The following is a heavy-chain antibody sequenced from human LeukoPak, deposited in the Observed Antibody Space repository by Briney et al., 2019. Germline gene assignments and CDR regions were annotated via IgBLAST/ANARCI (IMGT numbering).Heavy chain of an antibody. CDR1: GYTFTSYD. Sequence: ASVKVSCKASGYTFTSYDINWVRQATGQGLEWMGWMNPNSGNTGYAQKFQGSITMTRHTSISTAYMELSSLRSEDTAVYYCARHGEIAAAGYYYYYMDVWGKGTTVTVSS. CDR3: ARHGEIAAAGYYYYYMDV. J-gene: IGHJ6*03. CDR2: MNPNSGNT. V-gene: IGHV1-8*01. D-gene: IGHD6-13*01.